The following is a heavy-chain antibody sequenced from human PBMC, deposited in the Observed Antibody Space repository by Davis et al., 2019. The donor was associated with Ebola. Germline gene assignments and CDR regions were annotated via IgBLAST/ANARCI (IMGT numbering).Heavy chain of an antibody. D-gene: IGHD3-16*01. CDR2: ISSSSSYI. Sequence: GESLKISCAASGFTVSSNYMSWVRQAPGKGLEWVSSISSSSSYIYYADSVKGRFTISRDNAKNSLYLQMNSLRAEDTAVYYCATSGRDYPTNWFDPWGQGTLVTVSS. V-gene: IGHV3-21*01. CDR3: ATSGRDYPTNWFDP. CDR1: GFTVSSNY. J-gene: IGHJ5*02.